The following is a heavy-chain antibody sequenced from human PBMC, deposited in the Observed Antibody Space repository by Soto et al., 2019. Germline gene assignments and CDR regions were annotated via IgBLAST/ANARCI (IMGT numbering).Heavy chain of an antibody. D-gene: IGHD3-22*01. CDR3: ARGTLYYYDSSGYPPFDI. CDR2: IIPIFGTA. J-gene: IGHJ3*02. CDR1: GGTFSSYA. V-gene: IGHV1-69*13. Sequence: SVKVSFKASGGTFSSYAISWLRQAPGQGLEWMGGIIPIFGTANYAQKLQGRVTITADESTSTAYMELSSLRSEDTAVYYCARGTLYYYDSSGYPPFDIWGQGTMVTVSS.